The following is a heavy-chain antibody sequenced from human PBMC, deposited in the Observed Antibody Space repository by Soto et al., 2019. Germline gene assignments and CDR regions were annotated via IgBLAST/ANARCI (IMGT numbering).Heavy chain of an antibody. J-gene: IGHJ6*02. V-gene: IGHV3-33*01. CDR3: AREDYGLDV. CDR1: GFTFSSYG. Sequence: QVQLVESGGGVVQPGRSLRLSCAASGFTFSSYGMHWVRQAPGKGLEWVAVIWYDGSNKYYADSVKGRFTISRDYSKNTVYLQMGGLRVEERAVYYCAREDYGLDVWGQGSTVAVSS. CDR2: IWYDGSNK.